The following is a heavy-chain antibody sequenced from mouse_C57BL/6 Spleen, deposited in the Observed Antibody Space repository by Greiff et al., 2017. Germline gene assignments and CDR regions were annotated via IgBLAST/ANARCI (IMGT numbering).Heavy chain of an antibody. Sequence: VQLQQPGAELVRPGSSVKLSCKASGYTFTSYWMHWVKQRPIQGLEWIGNIDPSDSETHYNQKFKDKATLTVDKSSSTAYMQLSSLTSEDAAVYYCARGRGDYDLFAYWGQGTLVTVSA. CDR2: IDPSDSET. CDR1: GYTFTSYW. V-gene: IGHV1-52*01. D-gene: IGHD2-4*01. CDR3: ARGRGDYDLFAY. J-gene: IGHJ3*01.